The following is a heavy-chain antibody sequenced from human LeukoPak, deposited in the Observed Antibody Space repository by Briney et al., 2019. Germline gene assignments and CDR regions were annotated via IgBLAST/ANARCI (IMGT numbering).Heavy chain of an antibody. Sequence: GGSLRLSCAASGFTFSSYWMNWVRQAPGKGVEGVSSISSSSDYIYYADSVKGRFTISRDNAKNSLYLQMNSLRAEDTAVYYCARKGSSWSEYFQHWGQGTLVTVSS. J-gene: IGHJ1*01. D-gene: IGHD6-13*01. CDR1: GFTFSSYW. CDR2: ISSSSDYI. V-gene: IGHV3-21*01. CDR3: ARKGSSWSEYFQH.